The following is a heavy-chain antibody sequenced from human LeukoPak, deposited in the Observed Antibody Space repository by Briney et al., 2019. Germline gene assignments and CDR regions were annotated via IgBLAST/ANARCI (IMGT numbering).Heavy chain of an antibody. CDR3: VKDIQLST. J-gene: IGHJ3*01. CDR2: IGSSGGST. V-gene: IGHV3-23*01. CDR1: GFIFITAA. D-gene: IGHD5-24*01. Sequence: GGSLRLSCAASGFIFITAAMTWVRQAPGKGLEWVSLIGSSGGSTYYADSVKGRFTISRDNSNHTLSLQMNSLRVEDTAIYYCVKDIQLSTWGLGTMVTVSS.